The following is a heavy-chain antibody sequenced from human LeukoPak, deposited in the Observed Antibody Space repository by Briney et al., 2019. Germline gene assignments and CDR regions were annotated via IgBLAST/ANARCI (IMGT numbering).Heavy chain of an antibody. CDR1: GGSISSSSYH. Sequence: PSETLSLTCTVSGGSISSSSYHWGWIRQPPGKGLEWIGSIYYSGSTYYNPSLKSRVTISVDTSKNQFSLKLSSVTAADTAVYYCARGVTMIVVVPHWFDPWGQGTLVTVSS. J-gene: IGHJ5*02. V-gene: IGHV4-39*07. D-gene: IGHD3-22*01. CDR2: IYYSGST. CDR3: ARGVTMIVVVPHWFDP.